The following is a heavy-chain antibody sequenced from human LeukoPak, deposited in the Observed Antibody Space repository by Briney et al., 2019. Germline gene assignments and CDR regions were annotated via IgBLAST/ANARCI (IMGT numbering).Heavy chain of an antibody. Sequence: PGGSLRLSCAASGFTFSSYGMHWVRQAPGKGLEWVAVISYDGSNKYYADSVKGRFTISRDNSKNTLYLQMNSLRAEDTAVYYCAKDPAYCGSDCYPNGWLNWFDPWGQGTLVTVSS. CDR2: ISYDGSNK. D-gene: IGHD2-21*02. J-gene: IGHJ5*02. CDR1: GFTFSSYG. CDR3: AKDPAYCGSDCYPNGWLNWFDP. V-gene: IGHV3-30*18.